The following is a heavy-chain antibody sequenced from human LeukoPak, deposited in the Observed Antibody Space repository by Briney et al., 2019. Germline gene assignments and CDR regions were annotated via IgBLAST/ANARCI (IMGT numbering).Heavy chain of an antibody. CDR3: ARGGSYYDFWSGYYDYYYYMDV. J-gene: IGHJ6*03. CDR2: IYYSGST. Sequence: SETLPLTCTVSGGSISSYYWSWIRQPPGKGLEWIGYIYYSGSTNYNPPLKSRVTISVDTSKNQFSLRLTSVTAADTAVYYCARGGSYYDFWSGYYDYYYYMDVWGKGTTVTVSS. D-gene: IGHD3-3*01. CDR1: GGSISSYY. V-gene: IGHV4-59*01.